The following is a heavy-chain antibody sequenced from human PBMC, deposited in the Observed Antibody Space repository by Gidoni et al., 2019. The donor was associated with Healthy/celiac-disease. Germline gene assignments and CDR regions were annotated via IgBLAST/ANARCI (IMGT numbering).Heavy chain of an antibody. Sequence: QVHLVQSGAEVKKPGSSVKVSCKASGSTFSSYPIICMRQAPGQGLEWLGGIIPIFGTTKYAQKFQGRVTITEDKSTSTAYMERSSLRSEDTAVDYCARVGYDILTGYYSGRGSGYFDYWGQGTLVTVSS. CDR1: GSTFSSYP. CDR3: ARVGYDILTGYYSGRGSGYFDY. J-gene: IGHJ4*02. D-gene: IGHD3-9*01. V-gene: IGHV1-69*06. CDR2: IIPIFGTT.